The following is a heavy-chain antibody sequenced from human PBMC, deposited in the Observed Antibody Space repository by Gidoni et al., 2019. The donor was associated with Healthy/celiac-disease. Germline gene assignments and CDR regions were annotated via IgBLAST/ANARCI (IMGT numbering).Heavy chain of an antibody. J-gene: IGHJ4*02. Sequence: QITLKESGPTLVKPTQTLTLTCTFSGFSLSNSGVGVGWIRQPPGKALEWLALIYWDDDKRYSPSLKSRLTITKDTSKNQVVLTMTNMDPVDTATYSCAHKLFRSSSGWYHPIDYWGQGTLVTVSS. CDR3: AHKLFRSSSGWYHPIDY. CDR2: IYWDDDK. V-gene: IGHV2-5*02. D-gene: IGHD6-19*01. CDR1: GFSLSNSGVG.